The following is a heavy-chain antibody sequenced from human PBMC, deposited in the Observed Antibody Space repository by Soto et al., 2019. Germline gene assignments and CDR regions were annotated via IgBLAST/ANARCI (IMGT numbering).Heavy chain of an antibody. CDR3: ARDPGFGFGYSYAFAMDV. Sequence: ASVKVSCKASGYIFSNYGLSGVRPRGGQGVEWMGWISGYNGNTHYEEKVQDRIKMTTDTSTSTTYLELRSLRSDDTAVYFCARDPGFGFGYSYAFAMDVWGQGTMVTVSS. CDR2: ISGYNGNT. J-gene: IGHJ6*02. V-gene: IGHV1-18*04. CDR1: GYIFSNYG. D-gene: IGHD5-18*01.